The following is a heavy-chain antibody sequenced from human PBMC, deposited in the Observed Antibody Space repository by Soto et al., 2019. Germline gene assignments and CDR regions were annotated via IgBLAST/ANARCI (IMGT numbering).Heavy chain of an antibody. CDR2: ITPSNGYT. CDR1: GYSFSTHG. Sequence: QDPLVQSGVEVKRPGASVKVSCKASGYSFSTHGISWVRQAPGQGLDWMGRITPSNGYTYYEQKFRGRVTTTAGIAPNTGSTEGRSLRSDCTAVYYCARLRDFGGSRCDPSLPLGLWGQGALVTVST. J-gene: IGHJ3*01. CDR3: ARLRDFGGSRCDPSLPLGL. D-gene: IGHD2-21*01. V-gene: IGHV1-18*01.